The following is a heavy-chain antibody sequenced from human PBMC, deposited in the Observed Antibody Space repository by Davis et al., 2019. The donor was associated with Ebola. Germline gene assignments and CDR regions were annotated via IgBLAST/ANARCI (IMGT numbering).Heavy chain of an antibody. CDR3: ARSAGPSGSFDAFDI. J-gene: IGHJ3*02. CDR2: IYAAGNT. Sequence: GGSLRLSCAASGFTVSLNYMSWVRQAPGKGLEWVSVIYAAGNTYYADSVKGRFTISRDNSKNTLYLQMDSLRAEDTAVYYCARSAGPSGSFDAFDIWGQGTMVSVSS. V-gene: IGHV3-53*01. CDR1: GFTVSLNY. D-gene: IGHD1-26*01.